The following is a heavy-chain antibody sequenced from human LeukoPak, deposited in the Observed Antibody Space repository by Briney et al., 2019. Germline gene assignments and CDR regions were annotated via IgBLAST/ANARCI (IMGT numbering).Heavy chain of an antibody. J-gene: IGHJ4*02. D-gene: IGHD5-18*01. V-gene: IGHV3-23*01. CDR2: ISGSGGST. CDR1: GFTFSSYA. CDR3: ASQRGIQLWFNPFDD. Sequence: GGSLRLSCAASGFTFSSYAMSWVRQAPGKGLEWVSAISGSGGSTYYADSVKGRFTISRDNSKNTLYLQMNSLRAEDTAVYYCASQRGIQLWFNPFDDWGQGTLVTVSS.